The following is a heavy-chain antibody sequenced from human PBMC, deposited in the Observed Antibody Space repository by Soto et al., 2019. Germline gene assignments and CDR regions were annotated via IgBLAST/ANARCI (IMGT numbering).Heavy chain of an antibody. D-gene: IGHD3-10*01. V-gene: IGHV5-51*01. CDR1: GYSFTTNW. J-gene: IGHJ6*02. CDR3: ARARGSGTLYDMDV. CDR2: IYPGDSDT. Sequence: PGESLKISCKGSGYSFTTNWIAWVRQMPGKGLEWMGIIYPGDSDTRYSPSFQGQVTISADKSITTAYLQWSSLKASDTAVYYCARARGSGTLYDMDVWGQGTTVTVSS.